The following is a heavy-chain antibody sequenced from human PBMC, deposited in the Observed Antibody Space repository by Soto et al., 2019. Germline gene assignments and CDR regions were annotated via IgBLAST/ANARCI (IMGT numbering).Heavy chain of an antibody. D-gene: IGHD5-12*01. CDR1: GYTFTSYA. V-gene: IGHV1-3*05. Sequence: QVQLVQSGAEEKKPGASVKVSCKASGYTFTSYAMHWVRQAPGQRLEWMGWINAGNGNTKYSQKFQGRVTITRDTSASTAYMELSSLRSEDTAVYYWARDVGGYVLFHPWGQGTLVTVSS. J-gene: IGHJ5*02. CDR2: INAGNGNT. CDR3: ARDVGGYVLFHP.